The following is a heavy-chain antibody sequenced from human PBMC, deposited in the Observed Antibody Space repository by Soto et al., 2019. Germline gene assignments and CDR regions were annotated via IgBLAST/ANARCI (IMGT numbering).Heavy chain of an antibody. CDR3: ARAPYEDYAVPEPNYFDS. D-gene: IGHD4-17*01. V-gene: IGHV1-69*01. J-gene: IGHJ4*02. CDR1: GGTFSTLA. Sequence: QVQLVQSGTEVKKPGSSVKVSCKASGGTFSTLAVSWVRQAPGQGLEWMGGIIPIFGRPVYAQKFQGRVTITADESTSIVYMELSSLSSEATAVYYCARAPYEDYAVPEPNYFDSWGQGTLVTVSS. CDR2: IIPIFGRP.